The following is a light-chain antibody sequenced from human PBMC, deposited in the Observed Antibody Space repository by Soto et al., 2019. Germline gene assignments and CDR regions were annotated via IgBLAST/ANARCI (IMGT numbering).Light chain of an antibody. V-gene: IGLV1-40*01. CDR1: SSDIGAGYR. CDR2: VDN. J-gene: IGLJ2*01. CDR3: QSYDSSLSGHVV. Sequence: QAVVTQPPSVSGAPGERVTISCTGSSSDIGAGYRVRWYQQVPGTAPKLLIYVDNNRPSGVPDRFSGSKSGTSASLAITGLQAEDEAVYYCQSYDSSLSGHVVFGGGTKVTVL.